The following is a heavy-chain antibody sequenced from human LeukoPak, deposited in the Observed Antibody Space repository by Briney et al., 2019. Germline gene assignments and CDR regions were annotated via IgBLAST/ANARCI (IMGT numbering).Heavy chain of an antibody. Sequence: LPGGSLRLSCAASGFTFSSYAMSWVRQAPGKGLEWVSSISRSGENTYYADSVKGRFTISRDNSKNTLYLQMNSLRAEDTAVYYCAKDTGYNYGYKVFDYWGQGTLVTVSS. CDR1: GFTFSSYA. J-gene: IGHJ4*02. CDR3: AKDTGYNYGYKVFDY. D-gene: IGHD5-18*01. CDR2: ISRSGENT. V-gene: IGHV3-23*01.